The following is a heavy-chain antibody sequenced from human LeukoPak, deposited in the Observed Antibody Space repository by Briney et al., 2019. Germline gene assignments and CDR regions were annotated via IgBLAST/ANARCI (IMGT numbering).Heavy chain of an antibody. D-gene: IGHD6-13*01. V-gene: IGHV1-69*04. J-gene: IGHJ6*03. Sequence: SVKVSCKASGGTFGSYAICWVRQAPGQGLEWMGRIIPILGIANYAQKFQGRVTITADKSTSTAYMELSSLRSEDTAVYYCARDGSIAAAAFWYYYYMDVWGKGTTVTVSS. CDR2: IIPILGIA. CDR1: GGTFGSYA. CDR3: ARDGSIAAAAFWYYYYMDV.